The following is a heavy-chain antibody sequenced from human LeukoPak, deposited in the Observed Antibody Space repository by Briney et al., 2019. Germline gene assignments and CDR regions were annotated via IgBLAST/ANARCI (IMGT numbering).Heavy chain of an antibody. CDR2: VYNSGDT. J-gene: IGHJ2*01. CDR3: ARLKLGAYFDL. D-gene: IGHD3-16*01. CDR1: GGSTSSDY. Sequence: SETLSLTCTVSGGSTSSDYWSWIRQSPGKGLEWVGYVYNSGDTGKNPSLKSRVTILLDTSKNQCSLKLTSVSAADTAVYYCARLKLGAYFDLWGRGTLVTVSP. V-gene: IGHV4-59*08.